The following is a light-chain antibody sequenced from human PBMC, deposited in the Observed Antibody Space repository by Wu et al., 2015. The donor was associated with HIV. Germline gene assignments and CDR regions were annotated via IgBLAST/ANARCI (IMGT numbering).Light chain of an antibody. V-gene: IGKV3-15*01. CDR2: DAS. CDR1: HRVHSN. CDR3: QQYNNWPPSIT. J-gene: IGKJ5*01. Sequence: EIVMTQSPATLSVSQGERATLSCRASHRVHSNLAWYQQKPGQAPRLLIYDASIRVTGIPARFNGSGSGTQFTLTISSVQSEDFAIYYCQQYNNWPPSITFGQGTRLEIK.